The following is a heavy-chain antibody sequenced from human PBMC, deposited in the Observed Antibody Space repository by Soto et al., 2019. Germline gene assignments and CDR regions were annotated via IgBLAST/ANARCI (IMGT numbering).Heavy chain of an antibody. V-gene: IGHV1-69*17. Sequence: QVQLVQSGAEVKKPGSSLKVSCKASVGTSRGLSLTWVGQTPGQGLEGRGGIPPLFGIPNYQQKFQGRLTITADKSTGTAYLELSSLRSEDTAVYYCARDTHSAGGWFDTWGRGTLVTVSS. J-gene: IGHJ5*02. CDR2: IPPLFGIP. D-gene: IGHD2-15*01. CDR3: ARDTHSAGGWFDT. CDR1: VGTSRGLS.